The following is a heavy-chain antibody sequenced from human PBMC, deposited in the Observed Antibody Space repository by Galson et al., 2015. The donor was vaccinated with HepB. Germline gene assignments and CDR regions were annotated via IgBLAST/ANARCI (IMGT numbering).Heavy chain of an antibody. Sequence: SLRLSCAASGFTFSSYAMSWVRQAQGKGLEWVPTISGSGGSTYYADSVKARFTISRDNSKNTLYLQMNSLRAEDTAVYYCAKERGDCSSTSCSLSRRIAVAGTDYWGQGTLVTVSS. V-gene: IGHV3-23*01. D-gene: IGHD2-2*01. CDR1: GFTFSSYA. CDR3: AKERGDCSSTSCSLSRRIAVAGTDY. J-gene: IGHJ4*02. CDR2: ISGSGGST.